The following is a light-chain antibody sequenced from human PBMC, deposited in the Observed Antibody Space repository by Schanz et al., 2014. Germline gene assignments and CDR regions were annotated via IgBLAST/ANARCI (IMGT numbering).Light chain of an antibody. CDR1: QSVSETY. CDR3: QQRNDWPLS. Sequence: VLTQSPGTLSVSPGETATLSCRASQSVSETYVAWYQQKPGQAPRLLIYDASNRASGIPARFTGSGSGTDFTLTISRLEPEDFAVYYCQQRNDWPLSFGGGTKVEI. J-gene: IGKJ4*01. CDR2: DAS. V-gene: IGKV3-11*01.